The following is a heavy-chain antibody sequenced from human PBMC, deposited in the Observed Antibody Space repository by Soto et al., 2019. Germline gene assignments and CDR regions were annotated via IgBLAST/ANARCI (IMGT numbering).Heavy chain of an antibody. D-gene: IGHD3-22*01. Sequence: QVQLVQSGAEVKKPGASVKVSCKASGYTFTGYYMHWVRQAPGQGLEWMGWINPNSGGTNYAQKLQGRVTMTRDTSISTGDMELSRLRSDDTAVYYCARDDSSGYSYFDYWGQGTLVTVSS. CDR3: ARDDSSGYSYFDY. CDR1: GYTFTGYY. CDR2: INPNSGGT. V-gene: IGHV1-2*02. J-gene: IGHJ4*02.